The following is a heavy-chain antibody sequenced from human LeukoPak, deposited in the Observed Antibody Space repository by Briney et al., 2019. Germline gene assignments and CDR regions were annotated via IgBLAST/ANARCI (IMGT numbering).Heavy chain of an antibody. D-gene: IGHD1-26*01. Sequence: GGSLRLSCAASGFTFGSYAMHWVRPAPGKGLEWVAVISYDGSNKYYADSVKGRFTISRDNSKNTLYLQMNSLRAEDTAVYYCARLEGATLTAGYFDYWGQGTLVTASS. J-gene: IGHJ4*02. V-gene: IGHV3-30-3*01. CDR2: ISYDGSNK. CDR1: GFTFGSYA. CDR3: ARLEGATLTAGYFDY.